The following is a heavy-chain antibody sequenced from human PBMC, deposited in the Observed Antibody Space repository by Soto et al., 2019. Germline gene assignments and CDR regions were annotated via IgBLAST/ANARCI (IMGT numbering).Heavy chain of an antibody. CDR2: ISNSGGTT. J-gene: IGHJ3*02. CDR3: AHPRGYGVFDAVDI. V-gene: IGHV3-23*01. CDR1: GFIFSTYA. Sequence: EVQLLESGGGLVQPGGSLRLSCAASGFIFSTYAMNWVRQAPGKGLELVAAISNSGGTTYYAESVRGRFAISRDNSINTLYLQMSSLRAEDTALYYCAHPRGYGVFDAVDIWGQGTMVTVSS. D-gene: IGHD4-17*01.